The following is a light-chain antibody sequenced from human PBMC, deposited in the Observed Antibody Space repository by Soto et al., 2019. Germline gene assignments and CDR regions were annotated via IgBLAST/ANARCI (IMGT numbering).Light chain of an antibody. CDR2: DVS. CDR3: GSYRSSSTYV. Sequence: QSALTQPASVSGSPGQSITISCTGTSSDVGGYNYVSWYQQHPGKAPKLMIYDVSNRPSGVSNRFSGSKSGNTASLTISGLQAEDEAEYYCGSYRSSSTYVFGTGTKLTVL. J-gene: IGLJ1*01. V-gene: IGLV2-14*01. CDR1: SSDVGGYNY.